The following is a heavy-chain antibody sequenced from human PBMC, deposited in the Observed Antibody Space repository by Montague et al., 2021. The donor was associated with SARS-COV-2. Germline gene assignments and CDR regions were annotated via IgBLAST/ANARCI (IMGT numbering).Heavy chain of an antibody. CDR3: VRGWGSWFH. J-gene: IGHJ4*02. CDR2: IYQSGKT. V-gene: IGHV4-34*01. D-gene: IGHD3-16*01. Sequence: SETLSLTCAVHTTSFSGYYRGWIRQSPGKGLEWIGEIYQSGKTNYNPTLKSRVTISADTSKSQFSLKLNSVTAADTAVYYCVRGWGSWFHWGQGTLVTVSS. CDR1: TTSFSGYY.